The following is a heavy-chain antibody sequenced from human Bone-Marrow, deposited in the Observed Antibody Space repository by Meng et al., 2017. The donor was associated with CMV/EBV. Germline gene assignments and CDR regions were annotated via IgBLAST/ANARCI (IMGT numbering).Heavy chain of an antibody. CDR2: IGYDGINR. V-gene: IGHV3-30*02. Sequence: GGSLRLSCAASGFTFSGFGMHWVRQAPGKGLEWVAYIGYDGINRKYVDSVKGRFTISRDNSKNTLFLQMNSLRAEDTAVYYCARGGRETYYYGSGSSDLFDYWGQGTLITVSS. D-gene: IGHD3-10*01. CDR3: ARGGRETYYYGSGSSDLFDY. J-gene: IGHJ4*02. CDR1: GFTFSGFG.